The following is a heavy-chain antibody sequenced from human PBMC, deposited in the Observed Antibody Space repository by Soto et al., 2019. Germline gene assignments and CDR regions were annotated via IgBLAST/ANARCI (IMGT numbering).Heavy chain of an antibody. D-gene: IGHD1-26*01. CDR1: GYTFTSYG. Sequence: QVQLVQSGSEVKKPGASVKVSCKASGYTFTSYGISWVRQAPGQGLEWMGWISADNGNTNYAQKLQGRVTMTTDTSTSTAYVELRSLRSDDTAVYYCARDRGSYALDYWGQGTLVTVSS. CDR3: ARDRGSYALDY. V-gene: IGHV1-18*01. CDR2: ISADNGNT. J-gene: IGHJ4*02.